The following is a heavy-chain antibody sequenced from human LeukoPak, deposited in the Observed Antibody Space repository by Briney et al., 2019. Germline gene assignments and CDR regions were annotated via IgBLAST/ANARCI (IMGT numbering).Heavy chain of an antibody. CDR1: GLPFSSYA. D-gene: IGHD3-22*01. J-gene: IGHJ4*02. Sequence: GRSLRLSCAASGLPFSSYAMHWVRQAPGKGLEWVALISYDGSNEHYADSVKGRFTISRDNSKNTLYLQMNSLRAEDTAVYYCARPYDSSGYYYFDYWGQGTLVTVSS. V-gene: IGHV3-30*03. CDR2: ISYDGSNE. CDR3: ARPYDSSGYYYFDY.